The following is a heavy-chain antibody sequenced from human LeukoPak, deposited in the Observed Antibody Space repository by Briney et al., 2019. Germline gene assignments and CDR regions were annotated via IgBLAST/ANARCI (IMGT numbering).Heavy chain of an antibody. CDR1: AFTFTNYE. CDR2: ISSSGNTI. CDR3: TGGPTIGARYNAFDI. V-gene: IGHV3-48*03. J-gene: IGHJ3*02. Sequence: GGSLRLSSAASAFTFTNYELKWDSQAPGKGLEWVSYISSSGNTISYADSVKGRFTISRDNAKNSLYLQVISLRAEDTAVYYWTGGPTIGARYNAFDIWGQGTMVTVSS. D-gene: IGHD3-16*02.